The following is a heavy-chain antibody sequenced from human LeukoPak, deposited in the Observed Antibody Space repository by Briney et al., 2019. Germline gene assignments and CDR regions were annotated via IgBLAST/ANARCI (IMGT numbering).Heavy chain of an antibody. Sequence: GGSLRLSCAASGFTFSTYPMSWVRQAPGKGLEWVSTISAGGGSTYYADSVKGRFTISRDNSKYTLYLQMNSLRAEDTAVYYCAKGDLVSVVPWGQGTLVTVHS. J-gene: IGHJ4*02. CDR2: ISAGGGST. D-gene: IGHD2/OR15-2a*01. V-gene: IGHV3-23*01. CDR1: GFTFSTYP. CDR3: AKGDLVSVVP.